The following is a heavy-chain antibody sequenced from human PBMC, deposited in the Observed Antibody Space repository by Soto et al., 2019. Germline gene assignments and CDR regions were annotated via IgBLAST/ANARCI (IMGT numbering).Heavy chain of an antibody. V-gene: IGHV4-31*03. Sequence: QVQLQESGPGLVKPSQTLSLTCTVSGGSISSGGYYWSWIRQHPGKGLEWIGYIYYSGSTYYNPSLKSRVTISVDTSKNQFSLKLSSVTAADTAVYYCARRPAARGKPGPPKLVGMDVWGQGTTVTVSS. CDR2: IYYSGST. CDR3: ARRPAARGKPGPPKLVGMDV. J-gene: IGHJ6*02. CDR1: GGSISSGGYY. D-gene: IGHD6-6*01.